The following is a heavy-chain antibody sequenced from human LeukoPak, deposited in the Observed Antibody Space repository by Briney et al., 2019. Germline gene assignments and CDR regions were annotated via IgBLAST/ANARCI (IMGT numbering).Heavy chain of an antibody. Sequence: SQTLSLTCAISGDSVSSNSAAWNWLRQSPSRGLEWLGRTYYRSKWYNDYAVSVKSRIIINPDTSKNQFSLQLNSVTPEDTAVYYCARDTGSGSSWYEYFDYWGQGTLVTVSS. D-gene: IGHD6-13*01. J-gene: IGHJ4*02. CDR3: ARDTGSGSSWYEYFDY. V-gene: IGHV6-1*01. CDR1: GDSVSSNSAA. CDR2: TYYRSKWYN.